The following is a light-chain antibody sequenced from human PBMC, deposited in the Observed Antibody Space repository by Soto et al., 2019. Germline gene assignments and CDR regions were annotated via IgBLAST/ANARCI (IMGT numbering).Light chain of an antibody. J-gene: IGKJ1*01. Sequence: DIQMTQSPSTLSASVGDRVTITCRASQSISSWLAWYQQKPGKAPKLLIYDASSLESGVPSRFSGSGSGTEFTLPISSLQLVDFATYYCQQYDSYSLRWTFGQGTKVDIK. V-gene: IGKV1-5*01. CDR1: QSISSW. CDR2: DAS. CDR3: QQYDSYSLRWT.